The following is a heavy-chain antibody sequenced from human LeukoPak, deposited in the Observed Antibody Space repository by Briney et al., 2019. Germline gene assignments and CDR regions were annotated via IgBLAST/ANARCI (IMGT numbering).Heavy chain of an antibody. V-gene: IGHV4-34*01. CDR1: GGSFSGYY. CDR2: INHSGST. J-gene: IGHJ5*02. CDR3: ARGYSGITMVRGVMIGNWFDP. Sequence: SETLSLTCAVYGGSFSGYYWSWIRQPPGKGLEWIGEINHSGSTNYNPSLKSRVTISVDTSKNQFSLKLSSVTAADTAVYYCARGYSGITMVRGVMIGNWFDPWGQGTLVTVSS. D-gene: IGHD3-10*01.